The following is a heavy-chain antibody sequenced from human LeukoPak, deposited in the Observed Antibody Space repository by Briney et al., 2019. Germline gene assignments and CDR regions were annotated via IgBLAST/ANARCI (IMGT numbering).Heavy chain of an antibody. D-gene: IGHD1-26*01. J-gene: IGHJ4*02. Sequence: GGSLRLSCAASGFTFSSYSMNWVRQAPGKGLEWVSSISRSSSYIYYADSVKGRFTISRDNAKNSLYLQMNSLRAEDTAVYYCARGDSGSYYVYFDYWGQGTLVTVSS. V-gene: IGHV3-21*01. CDR1: GFTFSSYS. CDR2: ISRSSSYI. CDR3: ARGDSGSYYVYFDY.